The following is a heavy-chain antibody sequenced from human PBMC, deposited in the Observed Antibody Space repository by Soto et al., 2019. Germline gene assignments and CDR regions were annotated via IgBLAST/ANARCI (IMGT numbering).Heavy chain of an antibody. CDR3: ARLAYRSRWLDY. Sequence: PSETLSLTCTVSGGSISGSSYYWGWIRQPPGKGLEWIGSIYYTGSTYYNPSLKSRVTVSLDTSKNQFSLHLSSVTAADTAVYYCARLAYRSRWLDYWGQGTLVTVSS. J-gene: IGHJ4*02. CDR2: IYYTGST. D-gene: IGHD6-19*01. CDR1: GGSISGSSYY. V-gene: IGHV4-39*01.